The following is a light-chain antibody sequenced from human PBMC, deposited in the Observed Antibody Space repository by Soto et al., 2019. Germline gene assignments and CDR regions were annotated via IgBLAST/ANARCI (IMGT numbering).Light chain of an antibody. J-gene: IGKJ5*01. Sequence: EIRLPQSSVTLSWAPGGGATLSWRASQTVSKNYLAWYQQKAGQAPRLVIYAASTRATGIPDRFSGSGFGTDFNLTISRLEAEDFPVFYCQQYAVSPITFGQGTRLEI. V-gene: IGKV3-20*01. CDR2: AAS. CDR3: QQYAVSPIT. CDR1: QTVSKNY.